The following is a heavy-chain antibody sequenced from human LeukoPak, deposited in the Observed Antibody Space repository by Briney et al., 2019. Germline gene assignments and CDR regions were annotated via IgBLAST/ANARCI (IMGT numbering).Heavy chain of an antibody. CDR2: ISAYNDNT. CDR3: ARRGGSSWYYFDY. V-gene: IGHV1-18*01. D-gene: IGHD6-13*01. J-gene: IGHJ4*02. CDR1: GYTFTSYG. Sequence: GASVKVSCKASGYTFTSYGISWVRQAPGQGLEWMGWISAYNDNTNYAQRLQGRVTMTTGTSTRTVYMELRSLRSDDTAVYYCARRGGSSWYYFDYWGQGTLVTVSS.